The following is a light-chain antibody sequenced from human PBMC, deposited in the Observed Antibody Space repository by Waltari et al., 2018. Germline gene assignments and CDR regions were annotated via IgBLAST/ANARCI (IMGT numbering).Light chain of an antibody. Sequence: QSVVTQPPSASGTPGQRVTISCSGSSANIGSHTVNWYQQLPGTTPKLLIYNNNKRPSGVPDRFSGSKSGTSASLAISGLQSEDEADYYCAAWDDSLPGLFVFGSGTKVTVL. CDR2: NNN. V-gene: IGLV1-44*01. CDR3: AAWDDSLPGLFV. CDR1: SANIGSHT. J-gene: IGLJ1*01.